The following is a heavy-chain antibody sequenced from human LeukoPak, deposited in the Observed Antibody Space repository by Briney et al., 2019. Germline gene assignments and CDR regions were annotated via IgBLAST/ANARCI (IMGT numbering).Heavy chain of an antibody. V-gene: IGHV1-3*01. Sequence: ASVKVSCKASGGTFSSYAISWVRQAPGQRLEWMGWINAGNGNTKYSQKFQGRVTITRDTSASTAYMELSSLRSEDTAVYYCAKGLPFDYWGQGTLVTVSS. CDR3: AKGLPFDY. CDR1: GGTFSSYA. CDR2: INAGNGNT. J-gene: IGHJ4*02.